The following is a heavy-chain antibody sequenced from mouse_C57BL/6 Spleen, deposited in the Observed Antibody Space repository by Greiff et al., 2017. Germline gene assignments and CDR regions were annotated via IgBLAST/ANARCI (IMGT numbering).Heavy chain of an antibody. CDR1: GFNINDYY. CDR2: IDPEDGDT. Sequence: EVQLHQSGAELVRPGASVKLSCTASGFNINDYYMHWVKQRPEQGLEWIGRIDPEDGDTEYDPKFQGKATMTADTSSNTAYLQLSSLTSEDTAVYYCTTGYGSSYPGFAYWGQGTLVTVSA. J-gene: IGHJ3*01. D-gene: IGHD1-1*01. CDR3: TTGYGSSYPGFAY. V-gene: IGHV14-1*01.